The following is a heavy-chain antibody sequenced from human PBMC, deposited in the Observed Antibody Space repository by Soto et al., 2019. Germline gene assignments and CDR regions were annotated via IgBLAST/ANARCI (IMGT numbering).Heavy chain of an antibody. J-gene: IGHJ6*02. D-gene: IGHD6-6*01. CDR2: ISWNSGSI. V-gene: IGHV3-9*01. CDR3: AKDMGYSSSPNYYYYGMDV. CDR1: GFTFDDYA. Sequence: PGGSLRLSCAASGFTFDDYAMHWVRQAPGKGLEWVSGISWNSGSIGYADSVKGRFTISRDNAKNSLYLQMNSLRAEDTALYYCAKDMGYSSSPNYYYYGMDVWGQGTTVTVSS.